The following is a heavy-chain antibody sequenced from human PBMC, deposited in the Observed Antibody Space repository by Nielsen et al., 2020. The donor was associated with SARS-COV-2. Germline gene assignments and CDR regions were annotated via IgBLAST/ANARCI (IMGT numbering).Heavy chain of an antibody. Sequence: SLKISCAASGFTFDDYAMHWVRQAPGKGLEWVSGISWNSGSIGYADSVKGRFTVSRDNAKNSLYLHMSSLRAEDMAVYYCARESFDVWGRGTMVTVSS. CDR1: GFTFDDYA. CDR2: ISWNSGSI. CDR3: ARESFDV. V-gene: IGHV3-9*03. J-gene: IGHJ3*01.